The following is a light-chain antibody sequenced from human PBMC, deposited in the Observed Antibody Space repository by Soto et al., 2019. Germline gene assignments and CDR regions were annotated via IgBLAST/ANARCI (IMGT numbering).Light chain of an antibody. CDR2: RNN. Sequence: QSVLTQPPSASGTPGQRVTISCSGSRSNIGTNYVYWYQHLPGTAPKLLIYRNNEWPSWVPERFSGAKSGTSASLAISGLRSEDEGDYYCAAWDDSLTGWVFGGGTKLTVL. V-gene: IGLV1-47*01. CDR3: AAWDDSLTGWV. J-gene: IGLJ3*02. CDR1: RSNIGTNY.